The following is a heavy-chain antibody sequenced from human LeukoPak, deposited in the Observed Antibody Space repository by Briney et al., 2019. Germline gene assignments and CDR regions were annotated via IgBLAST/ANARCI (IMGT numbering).Heavy chain of an antibody. CDR2: ISYDGSNK. CDR3: AREPAANSDFDY. J-gene: IGHJ4*02. V-gene: IGHV3-30-3*01. Sequence: AGGSLRLSCAASGFTFSSYAMHWVRQAPGKGLEWVAVISYDGSNKYYADSVKGRFTISRDNSKNTLYLQMNSLRAEDTAVYYCAREPAANSDFDYWGQGTLVTVSS. CDR1: GFTFSSYA. D-gene: IGHD1-1*01.